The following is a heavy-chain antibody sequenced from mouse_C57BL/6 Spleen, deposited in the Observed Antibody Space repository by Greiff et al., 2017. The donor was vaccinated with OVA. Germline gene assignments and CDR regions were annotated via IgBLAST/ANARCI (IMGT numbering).Heavy chain of an antibody. CDR3: TRGTTVDYYAMDY. J-gene: IGHJ4*01. CDR1: GFTFSSYA. D-gene: IGHD1-1*01. CDR2: ISSGGDYI. V-gene: IGHV5-9-1*02. Sequence: EVKLVESGEGLVKPGGSLKLSCAASGFTFSSYAMSWVRQTPEKRLEWVAYISSGGDYIYYADTVKGRFTISRDNARNTLYLQMSSLKSEDTAMYYCTRGTTVDYYAMDYWGQGTSVTVSS.